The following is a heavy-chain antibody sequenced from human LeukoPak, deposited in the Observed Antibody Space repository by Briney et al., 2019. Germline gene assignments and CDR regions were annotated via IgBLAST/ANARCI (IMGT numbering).Heavy chain of an antibody. CDR1: GGSFSGYY. J-gene: IGHJ4*02. Sequence: PSETLSLTCAVYGGSFSGYYWSWIRQPPGKGLEWIGEINHSGSTNYNPSLKSRVTISVDTSKNQFSLKLSSVTAADTAVYYCARGRVKRFDYWGQGTLVTVPS. V-gene: IGHV4-34*01. CDR3: ARGRVKRFDY. CDR2: INHSGST. D-gene: IGHD5-24*01.